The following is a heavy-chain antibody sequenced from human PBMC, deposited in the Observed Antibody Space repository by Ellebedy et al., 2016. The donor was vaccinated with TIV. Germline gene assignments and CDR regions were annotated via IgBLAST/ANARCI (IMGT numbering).Heavy chain of an antibody. CDR2: SRNKVNSYST. CDR1: GFTFSHYW. CDR3: ARHPSVAGPGDV. D-gene: IGHD6-19*01. Sequence: GGSLRLSCAASGFTFSHYWMNWVRQAPGKGLEWVARSRNKVNSYSTEYAASVKGRFTVSRDDSKNSVYLQLNSLKLEDTAVYYCARHPSVAGPGDVWGQGTTVTVSS. J-gene: IGHJ6*02. V-gene: IGHV3-72*01.